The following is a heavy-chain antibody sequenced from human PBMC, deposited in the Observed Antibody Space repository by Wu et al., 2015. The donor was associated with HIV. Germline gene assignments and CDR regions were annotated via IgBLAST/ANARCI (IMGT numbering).Heavy chain of an antibody. Sequence: VQLVQSGGEVKKPGASVKVACKSSGYNFIDYGIHWVRQAPGEGPEWMGWISAQNGNTKYAQKFQARVTMTTDTSSNTAYMELRSLRSVDTAVYFXARGHYYDTSSSPMYWGPGTRVTVSS. V-gene: IGHV1-18*01. J-gene: IGHJ4*02. D-gene: IGHD3-16*01. CDR3: ARGHYYDTSSSPMY. CDR2: ISAQNGNT. CDR1: GYNFIDYG.